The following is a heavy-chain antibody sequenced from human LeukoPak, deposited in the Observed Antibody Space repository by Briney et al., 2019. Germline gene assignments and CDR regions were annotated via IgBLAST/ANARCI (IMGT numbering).Heavy chain of an antibody. CDR3: ARDGLHTAHFDY. CDR2: ISTSSNRI. V-gene: IGHV3-48*02. D-gene: IGHD5-18*01. J-gene: IGHJ4*02. CDR1: GFTFSSYG. Sequence: GGSLRLSCAASGFTFSSYGMNWVRQAPGKGLEWVAYISTSSNRIDYADSVKGRFTMSRDNAKNLLYLQMNSLRDEDTAVYYCARDGLHTAHFDYWGQGTLVTVSS.